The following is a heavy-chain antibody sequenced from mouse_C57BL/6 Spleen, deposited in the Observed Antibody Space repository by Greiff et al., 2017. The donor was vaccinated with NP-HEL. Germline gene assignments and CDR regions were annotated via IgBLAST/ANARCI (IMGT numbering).Heavy chain of an antibody. D-gene: IGHD1-1*01. CDR1: GFNIKNTY. CDR2: IDPANGNT. Sequence: VQLQQSVAELVRPGASVKLSCTASGFNIKNTYMHWVKQRPEQGLEWIGRIDPANGNTKYATKFQGKATITAATSSNTAYLQLSSLTSEDTAIYYCASSHYYGSSYGYFDVWGTGTTVTVSS. J-gene: IGHJ1*03. V-gene: IGHV14-3*01. CDR3: ASSHYYGSSYGYFDV.